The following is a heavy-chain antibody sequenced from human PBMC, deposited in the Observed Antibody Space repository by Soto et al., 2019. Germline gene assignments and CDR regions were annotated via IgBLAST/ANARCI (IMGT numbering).Heavy chain of an antibody. V-gene: IGHV4-59*08. CDR1: GGSISSYY. J-gene: IGHJ6*03. Sequence: SETLSLTCPVSGGSISSYYWSWIRQPPGKGLEWIGYIYYSGSTNYNPSLKSRVTISVDTSKNQFSLKLSSVTAADTAVYYCARQRSSSLGFYYMDVWGKGTTVTVSS. CDR2: IYYSGST. CDR3: ARQRSSSLGFYYMDV. D-gene: IGHD6-6*01.